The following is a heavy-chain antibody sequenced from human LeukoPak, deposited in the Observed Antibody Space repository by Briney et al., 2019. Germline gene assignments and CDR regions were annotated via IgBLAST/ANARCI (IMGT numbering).Heavy chain of an antibody. D-gene: IGHD2-15*01. CDR2: IYYSGYT. J-gene: IGHJ6*03. CDR1: GDSISSSRDY. Sequence: KVSETLPLTCTVSGDSISSSRDYWGWIRQPPGKGLEWIGSIYYSGYTYYNPSLKSRVSLSVDTSKNQFSLRLASVTAADTAMYYCARQKDCSGITCYSVYYYYYMDVWGKGTTVTVSS. CDR3: ARQKDCSGITCYSVYYYYYMDV. V-gene: IGHV4-39*01.